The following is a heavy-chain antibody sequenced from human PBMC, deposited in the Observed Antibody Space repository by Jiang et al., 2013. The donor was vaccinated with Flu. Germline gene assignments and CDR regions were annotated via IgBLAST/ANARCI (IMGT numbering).Heavy chain of an antibody. CDR1: GYTFTTYD. J-gene: IGHJ4*02. CDR3: ARKPFPSSF. Sequence: SGAEVRKPGASVRVSCKTSGYTFTTYDIHWVRQAPGQGLEWMGWMNPHTANTGFAQRFQGRISLTSSTSTNTAYMDLTDLAFDDTAVYFCARKPFPSSFWGQGTLVTVSS. V-gene: IGHV1-8*02. CDR2: MNPHTANT.